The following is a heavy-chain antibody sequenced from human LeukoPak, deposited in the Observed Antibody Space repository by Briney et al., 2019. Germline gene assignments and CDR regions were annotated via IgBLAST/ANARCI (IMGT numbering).Heavy chain of an antibody. CDR3: ARDPVDGYSHYDF. D-gene: IGHD5-24*01. CDR2: IRPNSGGI. J-gene: IGHJ4*02. CDR1: GYTLTDHH. Sequence: ASVKVSCKASGYTLTDHHLIWVRQAPGQGLEWMGWIRPNSGGIKYAQGFQGRVTMTRDTSISTAYMELTSLTSDDTAIYYCARDPVDGYSHYDFWGQGTLVTVSS. V-gene: IGHV1-2*02.